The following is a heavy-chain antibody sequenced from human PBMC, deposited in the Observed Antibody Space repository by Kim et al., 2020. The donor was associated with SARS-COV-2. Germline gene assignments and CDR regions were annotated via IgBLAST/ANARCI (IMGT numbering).Heavy chain of an antibody. D-gene: IGHD5-12*01. Sequence: YSPSFKGQVTISADKSISTAYLQWSSLKASDTAMYYCARRDGYNYQFDYWGQGTLVTVSS. J-gene: IGHJ4*02. CDR3: ARRDGYNYQFDY. V-gene: IGHV5-10-1*01.